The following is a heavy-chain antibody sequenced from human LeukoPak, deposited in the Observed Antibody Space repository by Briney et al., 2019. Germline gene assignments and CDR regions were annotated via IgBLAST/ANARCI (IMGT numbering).Heavy chain of an antibody. Sequence: SETLSLTCTVSGGSISSYYWSWLRQPPGKGREWIGYIYYSGSTNYNPSLKSRVTISVDTSKNQFSLKLSSVTAADTAVYYWARGGYSYGYDYWGEGTLVTVSS. CDR3: ARGGYSYGYDY. D-gene: IGHD5-18*01. J-gene: IGHJ4*02. CDR2: IYYSGST. V-gene: IGHV4-59*01. CDR1: GGSISSYY.